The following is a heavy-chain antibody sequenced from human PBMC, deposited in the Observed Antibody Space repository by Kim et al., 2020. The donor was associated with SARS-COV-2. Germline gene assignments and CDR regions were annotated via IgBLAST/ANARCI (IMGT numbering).Heavy chain of an antibody. D-gene: IGHD3-10*01. V-gene: IGHV3-33*01. CDR1: GFTFSRNG. CDR3: ARDRGYPNSYCYGMDV. Sequence: GGSLRLSCAASGFTFSRNGMHWVRQAPGKGLEWVAVIWYDGRNKYYADSVKGRFTISRDNSKNTLYLQMNSLRAEDTAVYYCARDRGYPNSYCYGMDVWGQVTTLTFSS. J-gene: IGHJ6*02. CDR2: IWYDGRNK.